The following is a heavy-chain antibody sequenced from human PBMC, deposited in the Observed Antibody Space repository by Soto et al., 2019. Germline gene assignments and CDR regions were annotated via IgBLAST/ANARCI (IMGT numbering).Heavy chain of an antibody. D-gene: IGHD3-22*01. Sequence: GGSLRLSCAASGFTFSSYWMSWVRQAPGKGLEWVANIKQDGSEKYYVDSVKGRFTISRDNAKNSLYLQMNSLRAEDTAVYYCARFYYDSSGYLPSPYYYYYGMDLWGPGTTVTVFS. CDR2: IKQDGSEK. CDR3: ARFYYDSSGYLPSPYYYYYGMDL. V-gene: IGHV3-7*04. CDR1: GFTFSSYW. J-gene: IGHJ6*02.